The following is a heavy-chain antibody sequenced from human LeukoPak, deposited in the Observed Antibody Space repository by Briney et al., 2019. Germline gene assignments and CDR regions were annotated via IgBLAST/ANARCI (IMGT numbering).Heavy chain of an antibody. D-gene: IGHD2-2*01. CDR2: IYYSGST. CDR1: GGSISNSSYY. Sequence: SETLSLTCTVSGGSISNSSYYWGWIRQPPGKELEWIGSIYYSGSTYYNPSLKSRVTISVDTSKNQFSLKLSSVTAADTAVYYCASTRSTSCFCWFDPWGQGTLVTVSS. CDR3: ASTRSTSCFCWFDP. V-gene: IGHV4-39*01. J-gene: IGHJ5*02.